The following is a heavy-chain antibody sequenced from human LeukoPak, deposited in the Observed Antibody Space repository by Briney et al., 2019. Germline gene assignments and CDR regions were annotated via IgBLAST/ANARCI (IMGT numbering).Heavy chain of an antibody. V-gene: IGHV3-43*01. D-gene: IGHD6-13*01. CDR1: GFTFYDYI. J-gene: IGHJ6*03. Sequence: GGSLRLSCAASGFTFYDYIMHWVRQAPGKGLEWGSLISWDGGTTYYADSVKGRFTISRDNSKNSLYLQMNSLTTEDTAFYYCAKGGSSSWRGLYYYHMDVWGRGTTVTVSS. CDR2: ISWDGGTT. CDR3: AKGGSSSWRGLYYYHMDV.